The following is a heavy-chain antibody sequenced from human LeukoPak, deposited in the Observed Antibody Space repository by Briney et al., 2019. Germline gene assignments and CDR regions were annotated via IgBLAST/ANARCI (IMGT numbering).Heavy chain of an antibody. CDR2: MYYSGST. CDR1: GDSISHYY. CDR3: ARGVAGYGPYDY. J-gene: IGHJ4*02. V-gene: IGHV4-59*01. Sequence: PSETLSLTCTVSGDSISHYYWSWIRQPPGKGLEWIGYMYYSGSTNYNPSLKSRVTISLDTPKNQFSLRLNSVTAADTAVYYCARGVAGYGPYDYWGQGTLVTVSS. D-gene: IGHD5-12*01.